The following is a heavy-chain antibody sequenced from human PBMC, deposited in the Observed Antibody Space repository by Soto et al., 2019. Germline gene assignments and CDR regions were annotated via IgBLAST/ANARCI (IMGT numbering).Heavy chain of an antibody. Sequence: GGSLRLSXAASGFTFSSYAMSWVRQAPGKGLEWVSAISGSGGSTYYADSVKGGFTISRDNSKNTLYLQMNSLRAEDTAVYYCAKGKPVITMIVVVINDAFDIWGQGTMVTVSS. V-gene: IGHV3-23*01. J-gene: IGHJ3*02. D-gene: IGHD3-22*01. CDR2: ISGSGGST. CDR3: AKGKPVITMIVVVINDAFDI. CDR1: GFTFSSYA.